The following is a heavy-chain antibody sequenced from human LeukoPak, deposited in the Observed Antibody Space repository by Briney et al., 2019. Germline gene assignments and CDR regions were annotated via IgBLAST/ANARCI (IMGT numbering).Heavy chain of an antibody. CDR2: SRNKVNSYTT. CDR1: GFIFNDYY. V-gene: IGHV3-72*01. D-gene: IGHD1-26*01. CDR3: ARVTVGATGDAFDI. J-gene: IGHJ3*02. Sequence: PGGSLRLSCAASGFIFNDYYLDWVRQAPGKGLEWVGRSRNKVNSYTTVYAASVKGRFTVSRDDSKDSLYLEMNSLKTEDTAVYYCARVTVGATGDAFDIWGQGTVVTVSS.